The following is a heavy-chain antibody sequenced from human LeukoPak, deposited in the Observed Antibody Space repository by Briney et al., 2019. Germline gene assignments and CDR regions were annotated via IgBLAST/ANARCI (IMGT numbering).Heavy chain of an antibody. CDR1: GYSISSGYY. CDR3: ARPAPGGYYDSSGYGY. V-gene: IGHV4-38-2*01. Sequence: SETLSLTCAVSGYSISSGYYWGWIRQPPGKGLEWIGSIYHSGSTYYNPSLKSRVTISVDTSKNQFSLKLSSVTAADTAVYYCARPAPGGYYDSSGYGYWGQGTLVTVSS. J-gene: IGHJ4*02. CDR2: IYHSGST. D-gene: IGHD3-22*01.